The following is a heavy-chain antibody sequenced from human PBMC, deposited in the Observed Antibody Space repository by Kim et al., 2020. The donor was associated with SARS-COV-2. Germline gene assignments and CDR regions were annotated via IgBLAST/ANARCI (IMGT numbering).Heavy chain of an antibody. CDR1: GGSINNYY. CDR3: ARGKGSTRHSFDS. V-gene: IGHV4-59*13. CDR2: IYYSGSP. J-gene: IGHJ4*02. D-gene: IGHD6-6*01. Sequence: SETLSLTCSVSGGSINNYYWSWIRQPPGKALEWIGYIYYSGSPNYNPSLKSRVDISVDTSKNQFSLKMSSVTAADTALYYCARGKGSTRHSFDSWGQGAL.